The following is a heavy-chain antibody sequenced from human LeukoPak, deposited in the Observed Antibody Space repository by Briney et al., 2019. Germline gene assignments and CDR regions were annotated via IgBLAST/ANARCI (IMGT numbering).Heavy chain of an antibody. Sequence: SVKVSCKASGGTFSSYAISWVRQAPGQGLEWMGGIIPIFGTANYAQKFQGRVTITADKSTSTAYMELSSLRSEDTAVYYCARDRVRVRGATVSNNWFDPWGQGTLVTVSS. CDR2: IIPIFGTA. J-gene: IGHJ5*02. CDR1: GGTFSSYA. D-gene: IGHD1-26*01. V-gene: IGHV1-69*06. CDR3: ARDRVRVRGATVSNNWFDP.